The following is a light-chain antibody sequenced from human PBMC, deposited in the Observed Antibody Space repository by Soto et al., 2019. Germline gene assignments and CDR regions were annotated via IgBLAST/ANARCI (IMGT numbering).Light chain of an antibody. CDR3: SSYRSGSTLV. CDR2: DVN. J-gene: IGLJ2*01. CDR1: SSDVGGSNY. V-gene: IGLV2-14*03. Sequence: QSALTQPASVSGSPGQSITISCTGTSSDVGGSNYVSWYQQHPGKAPKLMIYDVNNRPSGISNRFSGSKSGNTASLTISGLQAEDEADYYCSSYRSGSTLVFGGGTKLTVV.